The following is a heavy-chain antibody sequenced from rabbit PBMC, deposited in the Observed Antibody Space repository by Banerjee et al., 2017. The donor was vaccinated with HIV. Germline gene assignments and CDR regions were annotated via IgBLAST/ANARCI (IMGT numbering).Heavy chain of an antibody. CDR3: ARYYSYGYAGGTYAANL. J-gene: IGHJ4*01. Sequence: QDQLEESGGGLVQPEGSLTLTCKASGFSFSYGYVMCWVRQAPGKGLEWIACINTVSGDTVYATWAKGRFTVSKTSSTTVTLQMTSLTAADTATYFCARYYSYGYAGGTYAANLWGPGTLVTVS. CDR2: INTVSGDT. CDR1: GFSFSYGYV. V-gene: IGHV1S45*01. D-gene: IGHD6-1*01.